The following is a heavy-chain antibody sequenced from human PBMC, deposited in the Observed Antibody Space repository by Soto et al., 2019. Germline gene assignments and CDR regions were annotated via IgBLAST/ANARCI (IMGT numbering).Heavy chain of an antibody. CDR1: GGSISSGGYY. V-gene: IGHV4-31*03. CDR3: ARLVYDTRLNYMYFDF. Sequence: SETLSLTCTVSGGSISSGGYYWSWIRQHPGKGLEWIGYIYYSGSTYYNPSLKSRVTISVDTSKNQFSLKLSSVTAADTAIYFCARLVYDTRLNYMYFDFWGQGALVTVSS. CDR2: IYYSGST. D-gene: IGHD2-8*01. J-gene: IGHJ4*02.